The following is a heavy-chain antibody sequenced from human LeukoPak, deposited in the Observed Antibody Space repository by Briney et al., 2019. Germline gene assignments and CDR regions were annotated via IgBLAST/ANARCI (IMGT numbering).Heavy chain of an antibody. CDR2: INPSGGST. Sequence: ASVKVSCKASGYTFTSYYMHWVRQAPGQGLEWMGIINPSGGSTSYAQKFQGRVTMTRDTSTSTVYMELSSLRAEDTAVYYCAKAFTYCSGGNCNYFDYWGQGTPVTVSS. CDR3: AKAFTYCSGGNCNYFDY. V-gene: IGHV1-46*01. CDR1: GYTFTSYY. D-gene: IGHD2-15*01. J-gene: IGHJ4*02.